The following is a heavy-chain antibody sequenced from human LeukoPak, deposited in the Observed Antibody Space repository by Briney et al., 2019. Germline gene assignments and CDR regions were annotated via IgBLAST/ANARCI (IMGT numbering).Heavy chain of an antibody. D-gene: IGHD2-15*01. Sequence: SETLSLTCTVSGGSISSSSYYWGWIRQSPGKGLEWIRSIYYSGYTYYNPSLKSRVTISVDTSKNEFSLKLSSVTAADTAVYYCARGDLGYCSGGSCYWHNWGQGTLVTVSS. J-gene: IGHJ4*02. CDR1: GGSISSSSYY. V-gene: IGHV4-39*07. CDR2: IYYSGYT. CDR3: ARGDLGYCSGGSCYWHN.